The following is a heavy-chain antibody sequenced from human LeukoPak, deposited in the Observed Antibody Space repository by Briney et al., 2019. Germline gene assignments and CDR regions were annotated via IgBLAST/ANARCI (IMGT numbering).Heavy chain of an antibody. CDR1: GGSISSGRYY. CDR2: IFASGST. V-gene: IGHV4-61*02. CDR3: ARGESSSSPLYYYYYYMAV. Sequence: ASETLSLTCTVSGGSISSGRYYWSWTRQPAGRGLEWIGRIFASGSTNHKPSLKSRVTISAATSQNQSSLHLSSVAAAGTAVYYCARGESSSSPLYYYYYYMAVWGKGTTVTVSS. D-gene: IGHD6-6*01. J-gene: IGHJ6*03.